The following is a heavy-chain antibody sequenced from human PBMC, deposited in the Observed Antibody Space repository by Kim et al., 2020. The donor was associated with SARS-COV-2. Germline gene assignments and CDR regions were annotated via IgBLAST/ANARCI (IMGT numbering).Heavy chain of an antibody. J-gene: IGHJ5*02. V-gene: IGHV4-4*07. Sequence: SETLSLTCTVSGGSISSYYWSWIRQPAGKGLEWIGRIYTSGSTNYNPSLKSRVTMSVDTSKNQFSLKLSSVTAADTAVYYCARDVIWSGSGPGWFDPWGQGTLVTVSS. CDR3: ARDVIWSGSGPGWFDP. CDR1: GGSISSYY. CDR2: IYTSGST. D-gene: IGHD3-3*01.